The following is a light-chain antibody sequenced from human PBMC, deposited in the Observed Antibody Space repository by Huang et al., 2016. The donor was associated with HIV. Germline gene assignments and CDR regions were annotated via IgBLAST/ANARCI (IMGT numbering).Light chain of an antibody. V-gene: IGKV1-39*01. CDR1: QNINNY. Sequence: DIQVTQSPSFLSASVGDRVTITCRSSQNINNYLNWYQQQTGKAPKRLFYAASSLQSGVPSRCSGSGSGTEFTLTISSLQPEDFATYYCQQTFSGFAAGTKVEIK. J-gene: IGKJ4*01. CDR3: QQTFSG. CDR2: AAS.